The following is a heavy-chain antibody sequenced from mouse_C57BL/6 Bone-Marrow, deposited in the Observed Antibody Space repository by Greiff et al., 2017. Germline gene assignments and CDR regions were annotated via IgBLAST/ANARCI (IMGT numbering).Heavy chain of an antibody. Sequence: EVQLQESGAELVRPGASVKLSCTASGFNIKDDYMHWVKQRSEQGLEWIGWIDPENGDTEYASKFQGKATITVDTSSNTAYLQLSSLSSEDTAVNYWTGIAYWGQGTLVTVSA. V-gene: IGHV14-4*01. CDR3: TGIAY. J-gene: IGHJ3*01. CDR2: IDPENGDT. CDR1: GFNIKDDY.